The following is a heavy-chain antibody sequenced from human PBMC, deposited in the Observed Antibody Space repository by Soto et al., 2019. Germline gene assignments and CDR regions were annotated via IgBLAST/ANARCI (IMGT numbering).Heavy chain of an antibody. Sequence: SETVSLTCTVSGGSISGYYWSWIRQHPGKGLEWIGYIYYTGTTYYNPSLKSRVTISVDTSKSQFSLRLSSVTAADTAMYYCARFYYDTNGYYRFDPWGQGTLVTVSS. D-gene: IGHD3-22*01. J-gene: IGHJ5*01. CDR2: IYYTGTT. CDR3: ARFYYDTNGYYRFDP. CDR1: GGSISGYY. V-gene: IGHV4-31*03.